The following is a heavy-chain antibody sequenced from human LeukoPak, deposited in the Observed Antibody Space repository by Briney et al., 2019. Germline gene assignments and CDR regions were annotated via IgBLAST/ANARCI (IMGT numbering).Heavy chain of an antibody. V-gene: IGHV1-46*01. CDR2: INPSGGST. CDR3: ARGPPRDTAMVANWFDP. CDR1: GYTFTSYY. J-gene: IGHJ5*02. Sequence: ASVKVSCKASGYTFTSYYMHWVRQAPGQGLEWMGIINPSGGSTSYAQKFQGRVTMTRGTSTSTVYMELSSLRSEDTAVYYCARGPPRDTAMVANWFDPWGQGTLVTVSS. D-gene: IGHD5-18*01.